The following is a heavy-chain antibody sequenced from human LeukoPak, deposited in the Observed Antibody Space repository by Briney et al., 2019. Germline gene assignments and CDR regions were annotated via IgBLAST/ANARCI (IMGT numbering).Heavy chain of an antibody. Sequence: GGSLRLSCAASGFTFSSYGMHWVRQAPGKGLEWVAVISYDGSNKYYADSVKGRFTISRDNSKNTLYLQMNSLRAEDTAVYYCASAYGGYSDYWGQGTLVTVSS. CDR1: GFTFSSYG. V-gene: IGHV3-30*03. D-gene: IGHD5-12*01. CDR3: ASAYGGYSDY. CDR2: ISYDGSNK. J-gene: IGHJ4*02.